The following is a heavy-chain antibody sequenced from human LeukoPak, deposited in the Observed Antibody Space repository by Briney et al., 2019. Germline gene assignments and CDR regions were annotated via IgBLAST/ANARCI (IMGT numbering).Heavy chain of an antibody. CDR2: TYYRPKGYN. J-gene: IGHJ4*02. D-gene: IGHD5-18*01. CDR1: GDSVSSNSAA. Sequence: SQTLSLTCAISGDSVSSNSAAWNWIRQSPSRGLEWLGRTYYRPKGYNDYAVSVKSRVPLKPDTSKNQFSLQLNSVTPEDTAVCYCARGYSYGYDFHYWGQGTLVTVSS. V-gene: IGHV6-1*01. CDR3: ARGYSYGYDFHY.